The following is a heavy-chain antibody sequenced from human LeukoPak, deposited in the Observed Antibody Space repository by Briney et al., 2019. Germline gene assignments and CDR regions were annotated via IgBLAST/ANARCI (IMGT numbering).Heavy chain of an antibody. J-gene: IGHJ2*01. CDR3: AHWESGYFHL. Sequence: SGPTLVQPPPPLTLTYTFSGFLRSTSGVGVGWIRQPPGKALEWLALIDWGDNKRYSPSLKNRLTITKDTSKNQVVLKMTNLDPVDTATYYCAHWESGYFHLWGRGTLVTVSS. D-gene: IGHD1-26*01. V-gene: IGHV2-5*02. CDR1: GFLRSTSGVG. CDR2: IDWGDNK.